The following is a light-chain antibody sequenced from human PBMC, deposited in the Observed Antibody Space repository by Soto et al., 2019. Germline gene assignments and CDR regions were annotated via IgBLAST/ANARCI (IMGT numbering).Light chain of an antibody. J-gene: IGLJ1*01. CDR1: SSDVGGYNY. CDR2: GVT. V-gene: IGLV2-14*01. CDR3: SSYTSASTRLYL. Sequence: QSALTQPASVSGSPGQSITISCTGTSSDVGGYNYVSWYQQHPGIAPKLLIYGVTNRPSGVSTRFSGSKSGNTASLTISGLQAEDGADYHCSSYTSASTRLYLFGTGTKVTVL.